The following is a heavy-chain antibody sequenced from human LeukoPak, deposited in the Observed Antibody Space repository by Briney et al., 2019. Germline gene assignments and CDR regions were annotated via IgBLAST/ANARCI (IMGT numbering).Heavy chain of an antibody. D-gene: IGHD6-13*01. J-gene: IGHJ4*02. CDR2: ISGSGGST. V-gene: IGHV3-23*01. CDR1: GLSFGDYG. CDR3: ANQYSSSWGPFDY. Sequence: GGSLRLSCTPSGLSFGDYGMSWVRQAPGKGLEWVSAISGSGGSTYYADSVKGRFTISRDNSKNTLYLQMNSLRGEDTAVYYCANQYSSSWGPFDYWGQGTLVTVSS.